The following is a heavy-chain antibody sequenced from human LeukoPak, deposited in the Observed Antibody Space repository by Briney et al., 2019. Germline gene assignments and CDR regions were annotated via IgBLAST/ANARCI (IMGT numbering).Heavy chain of an antibody. CDR1: GFTFSQYY. J-gene: IGHJ4*02. CDR3: ARDLSRLTV. Sequence: GGSLRLSCAASGFTFSQYYMTWIRQAPGKGLEWISYISSSSSYTNYADSVKGRFTISRDNDKNKVYLQMNSLRADDTAVYYCARDLSRLTVWGQGTLVTVSS. CDR2: ISSSSSYT. V-gene: IGHV3-11*05.